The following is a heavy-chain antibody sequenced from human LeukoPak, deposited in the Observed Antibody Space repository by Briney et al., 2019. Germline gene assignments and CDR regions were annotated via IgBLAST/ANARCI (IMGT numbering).Heavy chain of an antibody. CDR1: GFTFSSYW. CDR3: ARDLG. V-gene: IGHV3-7*01. D-gene: IGHD3-10*01. Sequence: HSGGSLRLSCAASGFTFSSYWVSWVRQAPGKGLEWVANIKQDGSEKYYVDSVKGRFTISRDNAKNSLYLEMNSLRVEDTAVYYCARDLGWGQGTLATVSS. CDR2: IKQDGSEK. J-gene: IGHJ4*02.